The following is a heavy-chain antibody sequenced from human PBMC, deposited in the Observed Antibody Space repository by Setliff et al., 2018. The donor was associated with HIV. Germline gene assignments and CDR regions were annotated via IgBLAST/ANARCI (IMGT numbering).Heavy chain of an antibody. J-gene: IGHJ6*03. CDR2: ISSSGSLI. CDR1: GFTFSSYE. V-gene: IGHV3-48*03. CDR3: ARVMTTVTMYGYYYMDV. D-gene: IGHD4-17*01. Sequence: GGSLRLSCAASGFTFSSYEMNWVRQAPGKGLEWVSYISSSGSLIYYADSVKGRFTISRDNAKNSLYLQMNSLRAEDTAVYYCARVMTTVTMYGYYYMDVWGKGTTVTVSS.